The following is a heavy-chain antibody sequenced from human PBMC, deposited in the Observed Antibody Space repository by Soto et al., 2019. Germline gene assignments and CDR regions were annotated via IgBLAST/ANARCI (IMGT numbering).Heavy chain of an antibody. D-gene: IGHD6-13*01. V-gene: IGHV4-34*01. J-gene: IGHJ6*02. CDR1: GGSFSGYY. CDR2: INHSGST. Sequence: LETLSLTCAVYGGSFSGYYWSWNRQPPGKGLEWIGEINHSGSTNYNPSLKSRVTISVDTSKNQFSLKLSSVTAADTAVYYCARGGLAAAGKDYYYGMDVWGQGTTVTVS. CDR3: ARGGLAAAGKDYYYGMDV.